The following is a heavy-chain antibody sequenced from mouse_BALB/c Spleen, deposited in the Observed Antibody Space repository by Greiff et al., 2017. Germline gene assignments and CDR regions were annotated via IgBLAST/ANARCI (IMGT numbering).Heavy chain of an antibody. Sequence: EVQVVESGGGLVQPGGSLRLSCATSGFTFTDYYMSWVRQPPGKALEWLGFIRNKANGYTTEYSASVKGRFTISRDNSQSILYLQMNTLRAEDSATYYCARGGYDGYFDYWGQGTTLTVSS. CDR2: IRNKANGYTT. CDR1: GFTFTDYY. D-gene: IGHD2-3*01. V-gene: IGHV7-3*02. CDR3: ARGGYDGYFDY. J-gene: IGHJ2*01.